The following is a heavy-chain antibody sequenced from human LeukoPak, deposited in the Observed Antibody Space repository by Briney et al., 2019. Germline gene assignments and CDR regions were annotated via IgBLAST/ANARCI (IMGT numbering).Heavy chain of an antibody. V-gene: IGHV3-48*03. J-gene: IGHJ4*02. CDR1: GFTFSSFE. D-gene: IGHD6-19*01. CDR2: ISNNGYTI. CDR3: AREEGGDSSGWALDY. Sequence: GGSLRLSCAASGFTFSSFEMNWVRQGPGKGLEWVSYISNNGYTIYYADSVKGRFTISRDNAKNSLYLQMNSLRAGDTAVYYCAREEGGDSSGWALDYWGQGTLVTVSS.